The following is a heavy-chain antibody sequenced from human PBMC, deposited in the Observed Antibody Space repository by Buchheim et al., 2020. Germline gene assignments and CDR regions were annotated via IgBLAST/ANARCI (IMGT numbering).Heavy chain of an antibody. Sequence: QVQLVESGGGVVQPGGSLRLSCAASGFTFSTYAIHWVRQAPGKGLQWVAVIWHDGSNKYYADSVKGRFTISRVNSKNALFLQMNSLTADDMAVYYCARLRSGMDVWGQGTT. V-gene: IGHV3-33*01. J-gene: IGHJ6*02. CDR3: ARLRSGMDV. CDR2: IWHDGSNK. CDR1: GFTFSTYA.